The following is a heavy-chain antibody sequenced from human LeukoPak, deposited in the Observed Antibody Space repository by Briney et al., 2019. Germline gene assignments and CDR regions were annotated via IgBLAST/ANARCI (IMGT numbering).Heavy chain of an antibody. J-gene: IGHJ4*02. CDR3: ARDRPQGIAVAGSFDY. Sequence: ASVKVSCKASGYTFTSYGISWVRQAPGQGLEWMGWISAYNGNTNYAQKLQGRVTRTTDTSTSTAYMELRSLRSDDTAVYYCARDRPQGIAVAGSFDYWGQGTLVTVSS. D-gene: IGHD6-19*01. CDR1: GYTFTSYG. V-gene: IGHV1-18*01. CDR2: ISAYNGNT.